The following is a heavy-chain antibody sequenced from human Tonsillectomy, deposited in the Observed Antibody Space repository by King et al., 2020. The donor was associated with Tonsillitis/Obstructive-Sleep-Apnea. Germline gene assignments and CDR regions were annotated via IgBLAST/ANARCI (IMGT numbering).Heavy chain of an antibody. CDR1: GGSISSYY. J-gene: IGHJ3*02. CDR3: AREALNAFDI. V-gene: IGHV4-59*01. CDR2: IYYSAST. Sequence: VQLQESGPGLVKPSETLSLTCTVSGGSISSYYWSWIRQPPGKGLEWIGYIYYSASTKYNPSLKSRVTISVDTSKNHFSLKLSSVTAADTAVYYCAREALNAFDIWGQGTMVTVSS.